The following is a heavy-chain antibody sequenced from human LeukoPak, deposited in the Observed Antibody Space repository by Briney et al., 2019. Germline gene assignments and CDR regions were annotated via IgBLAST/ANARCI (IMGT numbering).Heavy chain of an antibody. J-gene: IGHJ5*02. CDR1: GFTFSSYA. CDR2: ISYDGSNK. Sequence: SGGSLRLSCAASGFTFSSYAMHWVRQAPGKGLEWVAVISYDGSNKYYADSVKGRFTISRDNSKNTLYLQMNSLRAEDTAVYYCARAPLYYDFWSGYRNWFDPWGQGTLVTVSS. CDR3: ARAPLYYDFWSGYRNWFDP. D-gene: IGHD3-3*01. V-gene: IGHV3-30-3*01.